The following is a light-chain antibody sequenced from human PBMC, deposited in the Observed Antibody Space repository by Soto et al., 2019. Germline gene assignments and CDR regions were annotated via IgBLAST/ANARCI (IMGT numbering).Light chain of an antibody. CDR1: QSISSW. Sequence: DIQMTQSPSTLSASVGDRVTITCRASQSISSWLAWYQQKPGTAPKLLIYKASTLQSGVPSRFSRSGSGTEFTLTISSLQPDDFATYYCQQYSDNWTFGQGTKVEIK. J-gene: IGKJ1*01. V-gene: IGKV1-5*03. CDR2: KAS. CDR3: QQYSDNWT.